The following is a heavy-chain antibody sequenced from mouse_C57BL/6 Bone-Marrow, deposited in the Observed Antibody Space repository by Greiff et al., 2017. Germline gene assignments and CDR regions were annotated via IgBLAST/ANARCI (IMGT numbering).Heavy chain of an antibody. CDR3: ARVDDGYGYFDY. CDR2: IYPGSGST. D-gene: IGHD2-3*01. CDR1: GYTFPSYW. Sequence: QVHVKQPGAELVKPGASVKMSCKASGYTFPSYWITWVKQRPGQGLEWIGDIYPGSGSTNYNEKFKSKATLTVDTSSSTAYMQLISLTSEDSAAYYCARVDDGYGYFDYWCQGPTLTVSS. V-gene: IGHV1-55*01. J-gene: IGHJ2*01.